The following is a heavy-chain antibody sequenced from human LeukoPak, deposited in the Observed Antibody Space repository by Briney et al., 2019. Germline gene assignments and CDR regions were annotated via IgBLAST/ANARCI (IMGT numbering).Heavy chain of an antibody. D-gene: IGHD3-10*01. CDR2: ISPSGDIT. CDR3: AKDMHPHYYASGSYYYPFDY. V-gene: IGHV3-23*01. Sequence: QSGGTLRLSCAASGFTFSNHGMNWVRQAPGKGLEWVSGISPSGDITYYADSVKGRFTISRDNSKNTLYLQMNSLRAEDTALYYCAKDMHPHYYASGSYYYPFDYWGQGTLVTVSS. CDR1: GFTFSNHG. J-gene: IGHJ4*02.